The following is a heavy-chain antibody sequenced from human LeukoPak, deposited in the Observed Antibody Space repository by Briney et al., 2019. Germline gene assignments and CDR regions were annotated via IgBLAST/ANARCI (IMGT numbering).Heavy chain of an antibody. CDR2: ISYDGSNK. J-gene: IGHJ4*02. Sequence: GGSLRLSCAASGFTFSSYAMHWVRQAPGKGLEWVAVISYDGSNKYYADSVKGRFTISRDNSKNTLYLQMNSLRAGDTAVYYCARVGSSGTNYFDYWGQRTLVTVSS. V-gene: IGHV3-30*01. CDR3: ARVGSSGTNYFDY. CDR1: GFTFSSYA. D-gene: IGHD6-6*01.